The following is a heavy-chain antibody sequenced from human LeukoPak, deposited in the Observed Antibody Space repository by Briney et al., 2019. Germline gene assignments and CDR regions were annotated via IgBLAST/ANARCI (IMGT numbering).Heavy chain of an antibody. D-gene: IGHD3-10*01. J-gene: IGHJ4*02. Sequence: GGPLRLSCGASGFTFGTHAMTWVRQAPGKGLEYVSLISGSGDITYYAHSLKDRFTISRDNSKNTLYLQMHSLRAEDTAVYYCAARPGDLAVPFDYWGQGTLVTVSS. V-gene: IGHV3-23*01. CDR3: AARPGDLAVPFDY. CDR2: ISGSGDIT. CDR1: GFTFGTHA.